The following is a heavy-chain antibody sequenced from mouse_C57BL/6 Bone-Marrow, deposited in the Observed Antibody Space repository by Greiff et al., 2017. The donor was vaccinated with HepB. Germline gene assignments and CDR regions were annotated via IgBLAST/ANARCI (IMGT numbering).Heavy chain of an antibody. CDR1: GYTFTSYW. D-gene: IGHD2-2*01. J-gene: IGHJ2*01. V-gene: IGHV1-64*01. Sequence: QVQLQQPGAELVKPGASVKLSCKASGYTFTSYWMHWVKQRPGQGLEWIGMIHPNSGSTNYNEKFKSKATLTVDKSSSTAYMQLSSLTSEDSAVYYCARKWATMVTTWDYWGQGTTLTVSS. CDR3: ARKWATMVTTWDY. CDR2: IHPNSGST.